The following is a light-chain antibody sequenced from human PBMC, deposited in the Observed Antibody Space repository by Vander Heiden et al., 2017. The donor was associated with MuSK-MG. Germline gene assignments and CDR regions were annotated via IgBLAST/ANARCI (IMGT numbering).Light chain of an antibody. CDR2: DVS. V-gene: IGLV2-14*01. CDR1: SSDVGGYNY. CDR3: SSYTSSSTHDVV. Sequence: QSALTQPASVSGSPGQSITISCPGTSSDVGGYNYVSWYQQHPGKAPKLMIYDVSNRPSGGSNRFSGSKSGNTASLTISGLQAEDEADYYCSSYTSSSTHDVVFGGGTKLTVL. J-gene: IGLJ2*01.